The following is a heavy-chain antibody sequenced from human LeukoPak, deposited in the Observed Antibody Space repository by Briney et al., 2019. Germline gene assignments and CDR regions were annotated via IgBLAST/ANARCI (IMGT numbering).Heavy chain of an antibody. V-gene: IGHV3-7*01. CDR3: ARLFGGGTTFDY. D-gene: IGHD4-17*01. CDR1: GFSFNTYW. J-gene: IGHJ4*02. Sequence: GGSLRLSCAASGFSFNTYWMGWVRQGPGKGLEWVATIWPDGSDKKYVDSVRDRFTISRDNAKNLLYLQMNSLSAEDTAVFFCARLFGGGTTFDYWGQGALVTVSS. CDR2: IWPDGSDK.